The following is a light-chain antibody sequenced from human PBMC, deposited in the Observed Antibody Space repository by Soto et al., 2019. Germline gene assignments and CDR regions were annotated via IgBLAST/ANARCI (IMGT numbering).Light chain of an antibody. CDR3: QQYNNLYT. J-gene: IGKJ2*01. CDR1: QSISSW. Sequence: MTQSPSTLSASVGDRVTITSRASQSISSWLAWYQQKPGQAPRLLIYGASTRATGIPARFSGSGSGTEFTLTISSLQSEDFAVYYCQQYNNLYTFGQGTKLEIK. V-gene: IGKV3-15*01. CDR2: GAS.